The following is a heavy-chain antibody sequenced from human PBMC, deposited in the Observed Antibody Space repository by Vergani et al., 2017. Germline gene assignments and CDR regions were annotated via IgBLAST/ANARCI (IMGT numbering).Heavy chain of an antibody. V-gene: IGHV3-23*01. J-gene: IGHJ4*02. Sequence: EVQLLESGGGLVQPGGSLRLSCAASGFTFSSYAMRWVRQAPGKGLEWVSAISGSGGSTYYADSVKGRFTISRDNAKNTLYLQRNSLRAEDTAVYYCAKDLVLAPYYYDRNPVRYFDFWGQGTLVTVSS. CDR1: GFTFSSYA. CDR2: ISGSGGST. D-gene: IGHD3-22*01. CDR3: AKDLVLAPYYYDRNPVRYFDF.